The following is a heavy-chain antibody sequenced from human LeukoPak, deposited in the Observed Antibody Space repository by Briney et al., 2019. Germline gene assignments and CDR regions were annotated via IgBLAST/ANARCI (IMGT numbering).Heavy chain of an antibody. J-gene: IGHJ3*02. CDR2: ISRNGGNT. CDR1: GFTFSDYS. V-gene: IGHV3-64*02. CDR3: ARVGDSDAFDI. Sequence: GGSLRLSCAASGFTFSDYSMHWVRQAPGKGLEYVSAISRNGGNTYYADSVKGRFTVSRDNSKNTLYLQMGSLRTEDMAVFYCARVGDSDAFDIWGQGTMVTVSS.